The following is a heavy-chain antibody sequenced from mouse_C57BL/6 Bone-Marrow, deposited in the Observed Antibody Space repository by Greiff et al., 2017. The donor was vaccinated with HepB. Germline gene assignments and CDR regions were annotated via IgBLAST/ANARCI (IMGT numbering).Heavy chain of an antibody. CDR2: IDPSDSYT. V-gene: IGHV1-69*01. CDR3: ARSKGYWYVDV. Sequence: VQLQQPGAELVMPGASVKLSCKASGYTFTSYWMHWVKQRPGQGLEWIGEIDPSDSYTNYNQKFKGKSTLTVDKSSSTAYMQLSSLTSEDSAVYDCARSKGYWYVDVWGTGTTVTVSS. CDR1: GYTFTSYW. J-gene: IGHJ1*03.